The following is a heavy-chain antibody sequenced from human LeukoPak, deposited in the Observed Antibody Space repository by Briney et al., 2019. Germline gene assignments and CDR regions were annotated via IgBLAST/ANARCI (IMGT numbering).Heavy chain of an antibody. CDR3: SRGVIVGAAYFDY. CDR1: GFTFGDHG. D-gene: IGHD1-26*01. J-gene: IGHJ4*02. V-gene: IGHV3-49*03. CDR2: IKTKTLGGTT. Sequence: GGSLRLSCTTSGFTFGDHGVSWFRQAPGKGPEWVSFIKTKTLGGTTEYAASVKGRFTISRDDSTGIAYLQMDSLKPDDTAVYYCSRGVIVGAAYFDYWGQGTLVTVSS.